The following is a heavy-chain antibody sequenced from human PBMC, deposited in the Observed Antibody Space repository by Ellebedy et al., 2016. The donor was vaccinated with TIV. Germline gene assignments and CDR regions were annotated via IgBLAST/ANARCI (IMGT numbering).Heavy chain of an antibody. D-gene: IGHD6-19*01. CDR2: SHGPGGSA. J-gene: IGHJ2*01. CDR3: AVVAGSWYFDL. Sequence: GESLKISCSASGFTFSSFAMHSIRLRPAKRPEHVSASHGPGGSAFYADSVKGRFTVSRDNSKNTMFLQMSSLRAEDTALYYCAVVAGSWYFDLWGRGTLVTVSS. CDR1: GFTFSSFA. V-gene: IGHV3-64D*09.